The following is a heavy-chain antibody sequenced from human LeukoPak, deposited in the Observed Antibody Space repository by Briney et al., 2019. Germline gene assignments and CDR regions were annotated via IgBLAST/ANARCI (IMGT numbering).Heavy chain of an antibody. Sequence: ASVQVSCKASGYTFTSYYMHWVRQAPGQGLEWMGIINPSGGSTSYAQKFQGRVTMTRDTSTSTVYMELSSLRSEDTAVYYCASSLCGGDCYSPDAFDIWGQGTMVTVSS. V-gene: IGHV1-46*01. J-gene: IGHJ3*02. CDR2: INPSGGST. CDR1: GYTFTSYY. CDR3: ASSLCGGDCYSPDAFDI. D-gene: IGHD2-21*01.